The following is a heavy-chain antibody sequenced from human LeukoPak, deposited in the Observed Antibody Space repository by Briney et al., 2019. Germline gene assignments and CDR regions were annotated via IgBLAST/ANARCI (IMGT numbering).Heavy chain of an antibody. D-gene: IGHD3-22*01. V-gene: IGHV1-69*05. CDR2: IIPIFGTA. CDR3: AREWYYYDSSGSENYYFDY. Sequence: GASVKVSCKASGGTFSSYAISWVRQAPGQGLEWMGRIIPIFGTANYAQKFQGRVTITTGESTSTAYMELSSLRSEDTAVYYCAREWYYYDSSGSENYYFDYWGQGTLVTVSP. J-gene: IGHJ4*02. CDR1: GGTFSSYA.